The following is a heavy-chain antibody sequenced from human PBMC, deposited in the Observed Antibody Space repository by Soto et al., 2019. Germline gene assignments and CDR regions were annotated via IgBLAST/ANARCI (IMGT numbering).Heavy chain of an antibody. CDR1: GFTFSSYA. Sequence: GGSLRLSCAASGFTFSSYAMHWVRQAPGKGLEWVAVISYDGSNKYYADSVKGRFTISRDNSKNTLYLQMNSLRAEDTAVYYCARDLVNYYDSSGYPGYWGQGTLVTVSS. CDR3: ARDLVNYYDSSGYPGY. V-gene: IGHV3-30-3*01. J-gene: IGHJ4*02. CDR2: ISYDGSNK. D-gene: IGHD3-22*01.